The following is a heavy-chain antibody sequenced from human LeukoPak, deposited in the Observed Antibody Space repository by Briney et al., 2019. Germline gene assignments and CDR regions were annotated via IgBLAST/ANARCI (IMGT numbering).Heavy chain of an antibody. CDR1: GGTFSSYA. CDR3: ARDMWQQFDWFDP. Sequence: WASVKVSCKASGGTFSSYAISWVRQAPGQGLEWMGWINPNTGDTNSAERFQGRVTMTRDSSISTAYLELSRLTSDDTAVYYCARDMWQQFDWFDPWGQGTLVTVSS. V-gene: IGHV1-2*02. J-gene: IGHJ5*02. D-gene: IGHD6-13*01. CDR2: INPNTGDT.